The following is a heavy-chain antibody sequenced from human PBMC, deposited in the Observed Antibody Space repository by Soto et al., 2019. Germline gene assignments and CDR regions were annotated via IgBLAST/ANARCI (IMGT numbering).Heavy chain of an antibody. V-gene: IGHV3-15*01. D-gene: IGHD5-12*01. CDR3: TTDWPPTNPGRYYYYYYMDV. CDR1: GFTFSNAW. J-gene: IGHJ6*03. Sequence: EVQLVESGGGLVKPGGSLRLSCAASGFTFSNAWMSWVRQAPGKGLEWVGRIKSKTDDGTTDYAAPVKGRFTISRDDSKNTLFLQMNILKTEDTAVYYCTTDWPPTNPGRYYYYYYMDVWGKGTTVTVSS. CDR2: IKSKTDDGTT.